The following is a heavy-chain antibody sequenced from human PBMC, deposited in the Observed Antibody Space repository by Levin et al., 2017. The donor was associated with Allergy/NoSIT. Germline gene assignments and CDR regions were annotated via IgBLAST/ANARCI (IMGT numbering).Heavy chain of an antibody. V-gene: IGHV1-24*01. J-gene: IGHJ3*02. D-gene: IGHD2-15*01. CDR2: FDPEDGET. Sequence: HGESLKISCKVSGYTLTELSMHWVRQAPGKGLEWMGGFDPEDGETIYAQKFQGRVTMTEDTSTDTAYMELSSLRSEDTAVYYCATSGGPYCSGGSCFPQAQKRENDAFDIWGQGTMVTVSS. CDR1: GYTLTELS. CDR3: ATSGGPYCSGGSCFPQAQKRENDAFDI.